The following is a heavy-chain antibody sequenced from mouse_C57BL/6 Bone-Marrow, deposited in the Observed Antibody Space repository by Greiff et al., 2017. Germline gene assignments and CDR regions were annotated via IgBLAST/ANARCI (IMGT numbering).Heavy chain of an antibody. D-gene: IGHD1-1*01. Sequence: VQLQQSGAELVKPGASVKLSCTASGFNIKDYYMHWVKQRTEQGLEWIGRIDPEDGETKYAPKFPGKATITADPSSNTAYLQLISLTSDDTAVYYCARIPPYYYGSSYWYFDVWGTGTTVTVSS. J-gene: IGHJ1*03. V-gene: IGHV14-2*01. CDR2: IDPEDGET. CDR3: ARIPPYYYGSSYWYFDV. CDR1: GFNIKDYY.